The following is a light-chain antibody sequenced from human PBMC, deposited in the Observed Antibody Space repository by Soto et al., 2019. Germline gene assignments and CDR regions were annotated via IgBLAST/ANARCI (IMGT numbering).Light chain of an antibody. CDR3: CSYAGSSTPYV. Sequence: QSALTQPASVSGSPGQSITISCTGTCSDVGSYNLVSWYQQHPGKAPKLIIYEGSKRPSGVSNRFSGSKSGNTASLTISGLQAEDEADYYCCSYAGSSTPYVFGTGTKVTVL. V-gene: IGLV2-23*01. J-gene: IGLJ1*01. CDR1: CSDVGSYNL. CDR2: EGS.